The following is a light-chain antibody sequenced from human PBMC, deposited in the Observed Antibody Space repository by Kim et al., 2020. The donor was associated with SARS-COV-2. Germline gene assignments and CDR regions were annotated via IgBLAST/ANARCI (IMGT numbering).Light chain of an antibody. Sequence: SYELTQPPSESVAPGETARISCAGDDIGTKFVHWYRQRPGQAPLLVSYYDTHRPAGLPARFSGSNSRNTPTLTIRAVAAGDEGDYFCQVSDGRSDNSVFG. V-gene: IGLV3-21*04. CDR2: YDT. CDR1: DIGTKF. J-gene: IGLJ3*02. CDR3: QVSDGRSDNSV.